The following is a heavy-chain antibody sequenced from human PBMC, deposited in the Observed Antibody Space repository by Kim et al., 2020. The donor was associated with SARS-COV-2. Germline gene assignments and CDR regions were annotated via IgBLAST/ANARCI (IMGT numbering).Heavy chain of an antibody. CDR3: ARALRPYYYDSSGYFDY. D-gene: IGHD3-22*01. J-gene: IGHJ4*02. V-gene: IGHV3-30*07. Sequence: VKGQFTISRDNSKNTLYLQMNSLRAEDTAVYYCARALRPYYYDSSGYFDYWGQGTLVTVSS.